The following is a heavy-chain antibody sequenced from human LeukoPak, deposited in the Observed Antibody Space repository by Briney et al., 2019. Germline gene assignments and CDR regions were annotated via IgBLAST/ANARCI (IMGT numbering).Heavy chain of an antibody. CDR3: ARVYSSGWYQWFDP. Sequence: SETLSLTCTVSGGSINNNDYYWGWIRQPPGKGLEWIGTLYYNGNSYYTPSLERRVTITADTSKNQFSLKLNSVTAADTAIYHCARVYSSGWYQWFDPWGQGILVTVSS. D-gene: IGHD6-19*01. V-gene: IGHV4-39*07. CDR2: LYYNGNS. J-gene: IGHJ5*02. CDR1: GGSINNNDYY.